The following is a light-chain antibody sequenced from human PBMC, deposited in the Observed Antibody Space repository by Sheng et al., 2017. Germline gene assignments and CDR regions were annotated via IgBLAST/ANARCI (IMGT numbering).Light chain of an antibody. CDR3: QQYFYLPYT. CDR1: QDTNNY. J-gene: IGKJ2*01. CDR2: HAS. V-gene: IGKV1-33*01. Sequence: DIQMTQSPSSLSASVGDRVTITCRASQDTNNYVNWYQQKPGKAPKLLIYHASTLETGVPSRFSGSTSGTDFTFTINSLQPEDIATYYCQQYFYLPYTFGQGTKLGIQ.